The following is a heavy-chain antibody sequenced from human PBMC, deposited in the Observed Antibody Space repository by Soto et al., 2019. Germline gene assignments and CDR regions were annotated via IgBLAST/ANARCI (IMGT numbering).Heavy chain of an antibody. CDR3: AGKYNWNDVDYYYYYSMDV. CDR2: ISAYNGDT. J-gene: IGHJ6*02. Sequence: QVHLVQSGAEVKKPGASVKVSCKASGYSFTSNGITWVRQPPGQGLEWMAWISAYNGDTHYAQKFQGRVTMTTDKSTSTTYMELRSLRFDDTAVYYCAGKYNWNDVDYYYYYSMDVWGQGTTVTVSS. D-gene: IGHD1-20*01. CDR1: GYSFTSNG. V-gene: IGHV1-18*01.